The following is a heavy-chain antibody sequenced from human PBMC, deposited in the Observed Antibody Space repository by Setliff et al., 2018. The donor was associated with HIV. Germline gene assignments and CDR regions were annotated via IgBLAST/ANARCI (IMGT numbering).Heavy chain of an antibody. J-gene: IGHJ6*02. CDR3: AGSGDNGGPYYYYAMDV. V-gene: IGHV4-34*01. Sequence: KSSETLSLTCAVYGGSFSSYYWNWIRQPPGKGLEWIGEINHSGSTKYNPSLKSRVTISVDTSKSQLSLRLTSVTAADTAVYYCAGSGDNGGPYYYYAMDVWGQGTTVTVSS. CDR1: GGSFSSYY. D-gene: IGHD4-17*01. CDR2: INHSGST.